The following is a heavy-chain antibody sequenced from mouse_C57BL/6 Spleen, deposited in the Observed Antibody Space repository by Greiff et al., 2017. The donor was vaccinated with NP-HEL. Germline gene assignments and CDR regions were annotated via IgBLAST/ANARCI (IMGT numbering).Heavy chain of an antibody. V-gene: IGHV1-82*01. CDR3: ARRGGSSYSWYFDV. CDR1: GYAFSSSW. Sequence: QVQLQQSGPELVKPGASVKISCKASGYAFSSSWMNWVKQRPGKGLEWIGRIYPGDGDTNYNGKFKGKATLTADKSSSTAYMQLSSLTSEDSAVYFCARRGGSSYSWYFDVWGTGTTVTVSA. J-gene: IGHJ1*03. CDR2: IYPGDGDT. D-gene: IGHD1-1*01.